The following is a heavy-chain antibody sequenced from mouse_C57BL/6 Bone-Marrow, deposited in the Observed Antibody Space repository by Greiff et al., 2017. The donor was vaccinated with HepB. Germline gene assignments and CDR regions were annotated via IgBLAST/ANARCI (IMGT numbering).Heavy chain of an antibody. Sequence: EVKLVESGGGLVQPGGSLSLSCAASGFTFTDYYMSWVRQPPGKALEWLGFIRNKANGYTTEYSASVKGRFTISRDNSQSILYLQMNALRAEDSATYYCARSSSIYFDVWGTGTTVTVSS. CDR3: ARSSSIYFDV. J-gene: IGHJ1*03. V-gene: IGHV7-3*01. CDR1: GFTFTDYY. CDR2: IRNKANGYTT.